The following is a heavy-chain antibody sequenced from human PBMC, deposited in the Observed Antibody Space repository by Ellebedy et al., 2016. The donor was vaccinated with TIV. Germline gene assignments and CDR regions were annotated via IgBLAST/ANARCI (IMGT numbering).Heavy chain of an antibody. Sequence: ASVKVSCKASGYTFTGYYMHWVRQAPGQGLEWMGWINPNSGGTNYAQKFQDWVTMTRDTSISTAYMELSRLKSDDTAVYYCAANWGSYSSSSGGLDVWGQGTTVTVSS. V-gene: IGHV1-2*04. J-gene: IGHJ6*01. D-gene: IGHD6-6*01. CDR2: INPNSGGT. CDR3: AANWGSYSSSSGGLDV. CDR1: GYTFTGYY.